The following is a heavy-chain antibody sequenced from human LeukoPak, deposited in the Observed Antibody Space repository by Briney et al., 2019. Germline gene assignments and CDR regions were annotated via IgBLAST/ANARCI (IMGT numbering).Heavy chain of an antibody. CDR1: GGSFSGYY. Sequence: SETLSLTCAVYGGSFSGYYWSWIRQPPGKGLEWIGEINHSGSTNYNPSLKSRVTISVDTSKNQFSLKLSSVTAADTAVYYCARGNSLRYFDWQNYGMDVWGQGTTVTVSS. D-gene: IGHD3-9*01. V-gene: IGHV4-34*01. CDR2: INHSGST. J-gene: IGHJ6*02. CDR3: ARGNSLRYFDWQNYGMDV.